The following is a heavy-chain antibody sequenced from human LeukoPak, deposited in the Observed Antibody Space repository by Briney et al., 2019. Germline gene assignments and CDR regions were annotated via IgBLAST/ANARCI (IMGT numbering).Heavy chain of an antibody. CDR3: ASEPRYSSSYFFDP. D-gene: IGHD6-13*01. CDR2: IYYSGST. J-gene: IGHJ5*02. V-gene: IGHV4-39*01. Sequence: SGTLSLTCTVSGGSFSSSSYYWGWIRQPPGKGLEWIGSIYYSGSTYYNPSLKSRVTISVDTSKNQFSLKLSSVTAADTAVYYCASEPRYSSSYFFDPWGQGTLVTVSS. CDR1: GGSFSSSSYY.